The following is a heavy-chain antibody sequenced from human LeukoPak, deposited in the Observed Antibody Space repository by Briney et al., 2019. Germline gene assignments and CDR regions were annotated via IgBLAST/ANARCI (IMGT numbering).Heavy chain of an antibody. CDR2: INPNSGGT. CDR1: GYTFTGYY. D-gene: IGHD2-15*01. J-gene: IGHJ6*02. V-gene: IGHV1-2*02. CDR3: ARDVCSGGSCYSWAHYYYYYGMDV. Sequence: GASVTVSCKASGYTFTGYYMHWVRQAPGQGLEWMGWINPNSGGTNYAQKFQGRVTVTRDTSISTAYMELSRLRSDDTAVYYCARDVCSGGSCYSWAHYYYYYGMDVWGQGTTVPVSS.